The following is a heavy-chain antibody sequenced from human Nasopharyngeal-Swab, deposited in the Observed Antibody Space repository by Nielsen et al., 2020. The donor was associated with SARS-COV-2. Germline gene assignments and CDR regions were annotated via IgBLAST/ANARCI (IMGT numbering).Heavy chain of an antibody. Sequence: GESLKISCVGSGVSKYWLNWVRQVPGKGLVWVSRIIGDGTTFYADSVKGRFTISRDSAKNTLFLQMNSLRDDETAVYYCTGENWGVAYWGQGTLVTVSS. D-gene: IGHD3-16*01. CDR2: IIGDGTT. V-gene: IGHV3-74*01. J-gene: IGHJ4*02. CDR1: GVSKYW. CDR3: TGENWGVAY.